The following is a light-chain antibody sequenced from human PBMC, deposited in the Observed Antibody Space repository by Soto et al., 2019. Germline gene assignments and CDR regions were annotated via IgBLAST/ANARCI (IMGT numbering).Light chain of an antibody. J-gene: IGKJ1*01. Sequence: IYITHSPSNLSLSLVDRVTSTGRASQTISSWLAWYRQKPGKVPKLLIYAGYSLQSGVPSRFSGMGSGTDFSLTISSLQPEDLATYYCLKDYKYPRAFGSGTKVDIK. CDR1: QTISSW. V-gene: IGKV1-6*01. CDR2: AGY. CDR3: LKDYKYPRA.